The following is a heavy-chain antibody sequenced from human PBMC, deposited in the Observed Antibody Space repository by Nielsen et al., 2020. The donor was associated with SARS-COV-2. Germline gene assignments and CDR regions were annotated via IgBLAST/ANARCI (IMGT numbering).Heavy chain of an antibody. CDR1: GFTFSNFW. J-gene: IGHJ5*02. D-gene: IGHD6-13*01. CDR2: IKHDGSEM. CDR3: AREPIAADH. V-gene: IGHV3-7*03. Sequence: GESLKISCAASGFTFSNFWMSWVRQAPGKGLEWVANIKHDGSEMYYVDSVKGRFIISRDSANSSLYLQMNGLRVEDTALYYCAREPIAADHWGQGTLVTVSS.